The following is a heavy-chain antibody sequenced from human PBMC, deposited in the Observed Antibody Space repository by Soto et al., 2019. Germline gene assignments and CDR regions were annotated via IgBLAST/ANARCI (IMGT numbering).Heavy chain of an antibody. V-gene: IGHV4-31*03. CDR3: ARWVEVSLDYLDS. CDR2: IYHSGRT. J-gene: IGHJ4*02. CDR1: GGSMSNGYYY. Sequence: PSETLSLTCTVSGGSMSNGYYYWSWVRQNPGKGLEWIGHIYHSGRTYYNPSLKSRVGILVDTSKNQFSLNLNSVTAADTAVYYCARWVEVSLDYLDSWGQGTPVT. D-gene: IGHD1-20*01.